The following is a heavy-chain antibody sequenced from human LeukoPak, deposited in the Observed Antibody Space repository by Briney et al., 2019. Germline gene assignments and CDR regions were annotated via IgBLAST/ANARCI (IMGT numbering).Heavy chain of an antibody. CDR2: IYSSGST. Sequence: SETLSLTCTVSGGSISSYYWSWIRQPPGKGLEWIGYIYSSGSTNYNPSLKSRLTISVDASKNQSSLKLTSVTAADTAVYYCARAYYYGSGSYGLDYWGQGTLVTVSS. D-gene: IGHD3-10*01. CDR3: ARAYYYGSGSYGLDY. J-gene: IGHJ4*02. V-gene: IGHV4-59*01. CDR1: GGSISSYY.